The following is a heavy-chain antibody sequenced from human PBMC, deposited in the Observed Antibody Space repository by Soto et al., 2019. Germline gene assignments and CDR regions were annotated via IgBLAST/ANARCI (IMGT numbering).Heavy chain of an antibody. D-gene: IGHD1-26*01. J-gene: IGHJ4*02. CDR1: GFTVSSNY. CDR2: IYSGGNT. CDR3: ARDLELRTDY. V-gene: IGHV3-66*01. Sequence: DVKLVESGGGLVQPGGSLRLSCAASGFTVSSNYMSWVRQAPGKGLEWVSVIYSGGNTYYADSVKGRFTISRDNSKNTLYLQMNSLRAEDTAVYYCARDLELRTDYWGQGTLVTVSS.